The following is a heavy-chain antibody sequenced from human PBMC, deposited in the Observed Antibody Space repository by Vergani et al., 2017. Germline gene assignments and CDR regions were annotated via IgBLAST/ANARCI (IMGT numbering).Heavy chain of an antibody. CDR3: ARDSYGYYFDY. Sequence: EVQLVESGGGLVQPGGSLRLSCAASGFTFSSYSMNWVRQAPGKGLEWVSYISSSSSTIYYADSVKGRFTISRDNAKNSLYLQMNSLRAEDTAVYYCARDSYGYYFDYWGQGTLVTVSS. V-gene: IGHV3-48*01. D-gene: IGHD5-18*01. CDR2: ISSSSSTI. CDR1: GFTFSSYS. J-gene: IGHJ4*02.